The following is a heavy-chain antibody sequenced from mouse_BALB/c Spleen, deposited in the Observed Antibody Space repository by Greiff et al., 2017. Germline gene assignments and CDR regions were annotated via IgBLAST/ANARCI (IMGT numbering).Heavy chain of an antibody. J-gene: IGHJ3*01. CDR2: INPSTGYT. D-gene: IGHD2-4*01. CDR3: ARNDYGGCFAY. CDR1: GYTFTSYW. Sequence: VQLQQSGAELVRPGSSVKMSCKASGYTFTSYWMHWVKQRPGQGLEWIGYINPSTGYTEYNQKFKDKATLTADKSSSTAYMQLSSLTSEDSAVYYCARNDYGGCFAYWGQGTLVTVSA. V-gene: IGHV1-4*01.